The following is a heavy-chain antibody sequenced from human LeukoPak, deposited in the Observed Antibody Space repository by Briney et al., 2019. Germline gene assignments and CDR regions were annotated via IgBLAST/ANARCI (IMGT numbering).Heavy chain of an antibody. CDR1: GFTFDDYA. V-gene: IGHV3-9*03. CDR2: ISWNSGSI. Sequence: PGGSLRLSCAASGFTFDDYAMHWVRQAPGKGLEWVSGISWNSGSIGYADSVKGRFTISRDNAKNSLYLQMNSLRAEDMALYYCAKGAEYSSSWYDYWGQGTLVTVSS. CDR3: AKGAEYSSSWYDY. J-gene: IGHJ4*02. D-gene: IGHD6-13*01.